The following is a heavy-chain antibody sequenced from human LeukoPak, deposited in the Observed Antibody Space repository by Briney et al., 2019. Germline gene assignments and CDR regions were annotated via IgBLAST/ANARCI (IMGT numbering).Heavy chain of an antibody. CDR1: GNTFIDAW. J-gene: IGHJ5*02. CDR2: LKSKATGETA. Sequence: PGGSLRLSCEVSGNTFIDAWLDWVRRTPGKGLEWLGRLKSKATGETADYATSVKGRFTISRDDSKPTFYLQMNSPKTEDTGDYHWTLEPRWWASGQGTLVSVSA. CDR3: TLEPRWWA. D-gene: IGHD2-15*01. V-gene: IGHV3-15*01.